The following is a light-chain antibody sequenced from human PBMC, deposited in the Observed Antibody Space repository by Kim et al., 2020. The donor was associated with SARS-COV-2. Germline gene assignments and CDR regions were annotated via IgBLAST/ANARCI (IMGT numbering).Light chain of an antibody. J-gene: IGKJ2*01. CDR2: KVS. CDR1: QSLVHSDGNTY. CDR3: MQGTHWPTT. Sequence: DVVMTQSPLSLPVTLVQPASISCRSTQSLVHSDGNTYLTWFQQRPGQSPRRLISKVSNRDFGVPDRFSGSGSGTDFTLKITRAEAEDVGIYYCMQGTHWPTTFGQGTKVEI. V-gene: IGKV2-30*02.